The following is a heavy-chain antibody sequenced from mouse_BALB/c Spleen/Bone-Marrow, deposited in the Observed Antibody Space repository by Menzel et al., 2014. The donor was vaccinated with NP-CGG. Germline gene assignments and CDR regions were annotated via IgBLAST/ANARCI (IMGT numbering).Heavy chain of an antibody. CDR1: GYTFSSYW. D-gene: IGHD1-1*01. J-gene: IGHJ4*01. CDR3: AREDITTVVEMDY. V-gene: IGHV1-9*01. Sequence: VQGVESGAELMKPGASVKISCKATGYTFSSYWIEWVKQRPGHGLEWIGEILPGSGNTSYNEKFKGKATFTADTSSNTAYMQLSSLTSEDSAVYYCAREDITTVVEMDYWGQGTSVTVSS. CDR2: ILPGSGNT.